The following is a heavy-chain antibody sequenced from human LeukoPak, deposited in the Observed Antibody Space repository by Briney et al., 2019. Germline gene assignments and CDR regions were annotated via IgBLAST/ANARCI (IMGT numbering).Heavy chain of an antibody. V-gene: IGHV1-46*01. CDR1: GYTFTSYY. CDR2: INPSGGST. J-gene: IGHJ4*02. CDR3: ARGGYDFWSGYYMAGIHYFDY. D-gene: IGHD3-3*01. Sequence: ASVKVSCKASGYTFTSYYMHWVRQAPGQGLEWMGIINPSGGSTSYAQKFQGRVTMTRDTSTSTVYVELSSLRSEDTAVYYCARGGYDFWSGYYMAGIHYFDYWGQGTLVTVSS.